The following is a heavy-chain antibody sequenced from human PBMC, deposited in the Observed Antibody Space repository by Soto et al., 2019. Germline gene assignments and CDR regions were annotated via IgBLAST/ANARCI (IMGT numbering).Heavy chain of an antibody. Sequence: QVQLVQSGAEEKKPGASVKVSCKASRYTFTNYAMHWVRQAPGQRVEWMGWISAGNGNTKYSQKFQGRVTITRDTSASTAYMERSSMRSEDTAVYYCARVSGYYLPDYWGQGTLVTVSS. J-gene: IGHJ4*02. V-gene: IGHV1-3*05. CDR1: RYTFTNYA. D-gene: IGHD5-12*01. CDR3: ARVSGYYLPDY. CDR2: ISAGNGNT.